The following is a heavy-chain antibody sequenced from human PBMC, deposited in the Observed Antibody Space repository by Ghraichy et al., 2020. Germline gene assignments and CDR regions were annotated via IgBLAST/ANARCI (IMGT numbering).Heavy chain of an antibody. J-gene: IGHJ6*02. CDR1: GFTFSSYA. V-gene: IGHV3-66*01. Sequence: GGSLRLSCAASGFTFSSYAISWVRQAPGKGLEWVSVIYSAGSTYYADSVKGRFTSSRDISKNTVYLQMNSLRVEDTALYYCTRAPGITGTTSQENYGMDVWGQGTTVTVSS. D-gene: IGHD1-7*01. CDR2: IYSAGST. CDR3: TRAPGITGTTSQENYGMDV.